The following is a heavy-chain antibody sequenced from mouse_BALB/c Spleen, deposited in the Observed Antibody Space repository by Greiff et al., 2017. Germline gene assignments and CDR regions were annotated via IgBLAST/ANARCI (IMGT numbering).Heavy chain of an antibody. V-gene: IGHV1-54*01. J-gene: IGHJ3*01. D-gene: IGHD2-10*02. CDR2: INPGSGGT. CDR1: GYAFTNYL. CDR3: ARGGYGNYSY. Sequence: QVQLQQSGAELVRPGTSVKVSCKASGYAFTNYLIEWVKQRPGQGLEWIGVINPGSGGTNYNEKFKGTATLTADKSSSTAYMQLSSLTSDDSAVYFCARGGYGNYSYWGQGTLVTVSA.